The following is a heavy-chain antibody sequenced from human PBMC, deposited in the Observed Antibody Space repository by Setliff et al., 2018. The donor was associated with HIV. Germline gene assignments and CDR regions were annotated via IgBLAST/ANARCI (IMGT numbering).Heavy chain of an antibody. D-gene: IGHD4-17*01. Sequence: SVKVSCKASGFTFTSSAVQWVRQARGQRLEWIGWIVVGSGNTNYAQKFQERVTITRDMSTSTAYMELSILRSEDTAVYYCARGGTTVNSPGHGYWGQGTLVTVSS. CDR1: GFTFTSSA. V-gene: IGHV1-58*01. J-gene: IGHJ1*01. CDR2: IVVGSGNT. CDR3: ARGGTTVNSPGHGY.